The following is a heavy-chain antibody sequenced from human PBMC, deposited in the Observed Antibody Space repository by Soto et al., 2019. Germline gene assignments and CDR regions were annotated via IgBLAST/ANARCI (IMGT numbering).Heavy chain of an antibody. CDR3: TSDSYITSIIVRFAY. D-gene: IGHD3-22*01. J-gene: IGHJ4*01. Sequence: GGSLRLSCAASGFTFSNAWINWVRQAPGKGLEWVGRVKSKNDGGTTDFAAPVKGRFAISRDDSKNMVYLEMNSLQTEDTAIYYCTSDSYITSIIVRFAYRGHGSLVTVSS. CDR1: GFTFSNAW. V-gene: IGHV3-15*07. CDR2: VKSKNDGGTT.